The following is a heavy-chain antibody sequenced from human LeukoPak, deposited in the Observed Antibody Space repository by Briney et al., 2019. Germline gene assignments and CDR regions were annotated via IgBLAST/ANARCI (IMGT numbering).Heavy chain of an antibody. V-gene: IGHV4-61*01. Sequence: SETLTLTCTASGCTVSSGTYYWSWKPQPPGEGLMWFGNIYYSGSTNYNNFLKSRVTITVDTSKNQISLKLSSVTAADTAVYYWARVEWFGELSPFDIWGQGTMVTVSS. D-gene: IGHD3-10*01. J-gene: IGHJ3*02. CDR1: GCTVSSGTYY. CDR2: IYYSGST. CDR3: ARVEWFGELSPFDI.